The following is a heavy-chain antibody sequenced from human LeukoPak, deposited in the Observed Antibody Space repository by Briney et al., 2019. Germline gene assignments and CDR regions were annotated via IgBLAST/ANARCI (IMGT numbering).Heavy chain of an antibody. CDR2: IYYSGST. Sequence: SETLSLTCTVSGGSISSGGYFWTWIRQHPGKGLEWIGYIYYSGSTYYNPSLKSRVTISVDTSKNQFSLKLSSVTAADTAVYYCAAQDVNWFDPWGQGTLVTVSS. CDR1: GGSISSGGYF. J-gene: IGHJ5*02. V-gene: IGHV4-31*03. CDR3: AAQDVNWFDP. D-gene: IGHD2-15*01.